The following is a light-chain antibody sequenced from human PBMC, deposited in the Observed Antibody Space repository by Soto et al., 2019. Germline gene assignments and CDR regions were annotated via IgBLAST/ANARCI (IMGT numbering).Light chain of an antibody. CDR1: QSVSIN. V-gene: IGKV3-20*01. CDR3: QRYGSSPIT. Sequence: EIVLTQSPATLSVSPGERATLSCRASQSVSINLSCYQQEPGHAPRLLIYGASTRATGIPARFSGRVSGTDFTLISSRLEPEDVAVYCCQRYGSSPITFGQGTRLEIK. CDR2: GAS. J-gene: IGKJ5*01.